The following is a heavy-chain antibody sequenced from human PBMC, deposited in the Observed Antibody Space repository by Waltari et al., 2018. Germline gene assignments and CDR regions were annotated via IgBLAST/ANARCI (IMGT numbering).Heavy chain of an antibody. CDR2: IIPIFGTA. Sequence: QVQLVQSGAEVKKPGSSVKVSCKASGGTFSRYAISWVRQAPGQGLEWMGRIIPIFGTANYAQKFQGRVTITADKSTSTAYMELSSLRSEDTAVYYCARPRARHNYYYGMDVWGQGTTVTVSS. CDR3: ARPRARHNYYYGMDV. CDR1: GGTFSRYA. J-gene: IGHJ6*02. D-gene: IGHD6-6*01. V-gene: IGHV1-69*08.